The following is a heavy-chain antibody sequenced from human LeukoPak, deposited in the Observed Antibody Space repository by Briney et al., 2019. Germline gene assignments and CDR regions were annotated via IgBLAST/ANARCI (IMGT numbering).Heavy chain of an antibody. V-gene: IGHV3-74*01. CDR1: GFTFISYG. CDR3: ARELPREVTLDY. D-gene: IGHD2-21*02. CDR2: INTDGSST. J-gene: IGHJ4*02. Sequence: GGSLRLSCAASGFTFISYGMQWVRQAPGKGLVWVSRINTDGSSTSYADSVKGRFTISRDNAKNTLYLQMNSLRAEDTGVYYCARELPREVTLDYWAQGTLVTVSS.